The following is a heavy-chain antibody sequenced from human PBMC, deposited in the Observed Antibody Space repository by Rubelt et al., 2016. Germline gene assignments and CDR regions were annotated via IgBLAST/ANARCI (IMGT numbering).Heavy chain of an antibody. D-gene: IGHD6-19*01. V-gene: IGHV3-23*05. J-gene: IGHJ4*02. CDR1: GFTFSSYA. Sequence: GGGLVQPGGSLRLSCAASGFTFSSYAMGWVRQAPGKGLEWVSGINIRGDSAYDADSVKGRFTVSRDNSKNTLYLEMNNLSAEDTAVYYCAGGRGITVTGKEDYFDYWGQGTLVTVSS. CDR2: INIRGDSA. CDR3: AGGRGITVTGKEDYFDY.